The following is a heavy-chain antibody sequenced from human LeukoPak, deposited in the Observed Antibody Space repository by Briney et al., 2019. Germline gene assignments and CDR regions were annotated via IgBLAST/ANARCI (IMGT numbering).Heavy chain of an antibody. CDR1: GFTFSTYS. CDR2: ISSSSSYI. CDR3: ARGLLIGTAYDY. J-gene: IGHJ4*02. Sequence: GGSLRLSCAASGFTFSTYSMNWVRQALGKGLEWVSFISSSSSYIYYADSVKGRFTISRDNAKNSLYLQMNSLRVEDTAVYYCARGLLIGTAYDYWGQGTLVTVSS. V-gene: IGHV3-21*01.